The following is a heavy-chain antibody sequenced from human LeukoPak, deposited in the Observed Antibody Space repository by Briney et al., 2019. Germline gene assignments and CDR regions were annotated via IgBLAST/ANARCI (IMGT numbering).Heavy chain of an antibody. J-gene: IGHJ5*02. Sequence: GGSLRLSCAASGFTFSSYSMNWVRQAPGKGLEWVANIKQDGSEKYYVDSVKGRFTISRDNAKNSLYLQMNSLRAEDTAVYYCARETGDFWSGYYTLRWFDPWGQGTLVTVSS. CDR2: IKQDGSEK. CDR3: ARETGDFWSGYYTLRWFDP. V-gene: IGHV3-7*01. CDR1: GFTFSSYS. D-gene: IGHD3-3*01.